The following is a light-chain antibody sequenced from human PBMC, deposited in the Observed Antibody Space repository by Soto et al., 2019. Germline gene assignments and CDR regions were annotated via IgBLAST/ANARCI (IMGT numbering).Light chain of an antibody. Sequence: DIQMTQSPSTLSASVGDRVTITCRASQSISTWLAWYQQKPGKVPKLLIYDASSLESGVPSRFSGSGSGTEFTLTISSLRPDDSATYYCQQYNSYSQTFGQGNKVEIK. CDR2: DAS. V-gene: IGKV1-5*01. CDR3: QQYNSYSQT. J-gene: IGKJ1*01. CDR1: QSISTW.